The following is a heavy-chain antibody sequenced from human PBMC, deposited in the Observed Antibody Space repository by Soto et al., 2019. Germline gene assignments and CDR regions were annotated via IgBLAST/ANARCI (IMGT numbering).Heavy chain of an antibody. CDR1: GFTFSSYG. V-gene: IGHV3-30*18. CDR2: ISYDGSNK. CDR3: VKDLRAVAGPFDY. J-gene: IGHJ4*02. Sequence: QVQLVESGGGVVQPGRSLRLSCAASGFTFSSYGMHWVRQAPGKGLEWVAVISYDGSNKYYADSVKGRFTISRDNSKNTLYLQMNSLRAEDTAVYYCVKDLRAVAGPFDYWDQGTLVTVSS. D-gene: IGHD6-19*01.